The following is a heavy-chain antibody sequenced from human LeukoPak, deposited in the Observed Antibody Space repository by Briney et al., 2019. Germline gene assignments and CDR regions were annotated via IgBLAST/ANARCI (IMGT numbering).Heavy chain of an antibody. D-gene: IGHD2-15*01. Sequence: ASVKVSCKASGGTFSSYAISWVRQAPGQGLEWMGGIIPIFGTANYAQKFQGRVTITADESTSTAYMELSSLRSEDTAVYYCARGGYCSGDSCYRIDYWGQGTLVTVSS. CDR1: GGTFSSYA. CDR3: ARGGYCSGDSCYRIDY. CDR2: IIPIFGTA. J-gene: IGHJ4*02. V-gene: IGHV1-69*01.